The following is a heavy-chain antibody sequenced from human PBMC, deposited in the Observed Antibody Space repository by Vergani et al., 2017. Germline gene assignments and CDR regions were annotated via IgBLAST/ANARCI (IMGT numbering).Heavy chain of an antibody. D-gene: IGHD5-12*01. V-gene: IGHV4-4*07. CDR2: IYTSGST. J-gene: IGHJ6*02. Sequence: QVQLQESGPGLVKPSETLSLTCTVSGGSISSYYWSWIRQPAGKGLEWIGRIYTSGSTNYNPSLKSRVTISVDTSKNQFSLKLSSVTAADTAVYYCARAPRPHYSGYDIYYYYGMDVWGQGTTVTVSS. CDR1: GGSISSYY. CDR3: ARAPRPHYSGYDIYYYYGMDV.